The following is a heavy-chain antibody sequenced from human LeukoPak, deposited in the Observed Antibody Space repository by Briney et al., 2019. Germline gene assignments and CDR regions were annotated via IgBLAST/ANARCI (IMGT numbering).Heavy chain of an antibody. CDR2: ISAYNGNT. Sequence: VASVKVSCKASGYTFTSYDINWVRQAPGQGLEWMGWISAYNGNTNYAQKLQGRVTMTTDTSTSTAYMELRSLRSDDTAVYYCAREHIVGATNSIDYWGQGTLVTVSS. CDR3: AREHIVGATNSIDY. V-gene: IGHV1-18*01. D-gene: IGHD1-26*01. J-gene: IGHJ4*02. CDR1: GYTFTSYD.